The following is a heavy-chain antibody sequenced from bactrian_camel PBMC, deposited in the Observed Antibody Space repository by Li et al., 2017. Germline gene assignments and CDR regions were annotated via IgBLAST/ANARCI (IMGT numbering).Heavy chain of an antibody. D-gene: IGHD3*01. J-gene: IGHJ4*01. CDR3: AAEFRFRGRPCSMVWKDYAY. Sequence: HVQLVESGGGSVQAGGSLRLSCVASGYITCMAWFRQVPGKKREGVAAIDSNGNTNYGDSVKGRFTISQDSAKNTLYLQMKSLEPEDTAMYYCAAEFRFRGRPCSMVWKDYAYRGQGTQVTVS. V-gene: IGHV3S53*01. CDR1: GYITC. CDR2: IDSNGNT.